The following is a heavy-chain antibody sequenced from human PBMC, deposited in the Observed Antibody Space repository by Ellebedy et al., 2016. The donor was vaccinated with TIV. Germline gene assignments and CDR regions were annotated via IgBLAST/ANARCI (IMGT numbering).Heavy chain of an antibody. CDR3: ARGLRFGELLALYYGMDV. Sequence: GESLKISCAASGFTFSSYGMHWVRQAPGKGLEWVAVIWYDGSNKYYADSVKGRFTISRDNSKNTLYLQMNSLRAEDTAVYYCARGLRFGELLALYYGMDVWGQGTTVTVSS. CDR2: IWYDGSNK. V-gene: IGHV3-33*01. J-gene: IGHJ6*02. D-gene: IGHD3-10*01. CDR1: GFTFSSYG.